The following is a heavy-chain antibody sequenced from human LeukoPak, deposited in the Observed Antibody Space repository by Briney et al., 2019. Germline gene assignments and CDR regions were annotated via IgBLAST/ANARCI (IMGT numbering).Heavy chain of an antibody. V-gene: IGHV1-69*04. CDR2: IIPILGIA. J-gene: IGHJ5*02. D-gene: IGHD3-10*01. CDR3: AIGAHYYGSGSYFRWFDP. CDR1: GGTFSSYA. Sequence: SVKVSCKASGGTFSSYAISWVRQAPGQGLEWMGRIIPILGIANYAQKFQGRVTITADKSTSTAYMELSSLRSEDTAVYYCAIGAHYYGSGSYFRWFDPWGQGTLVTVSS.